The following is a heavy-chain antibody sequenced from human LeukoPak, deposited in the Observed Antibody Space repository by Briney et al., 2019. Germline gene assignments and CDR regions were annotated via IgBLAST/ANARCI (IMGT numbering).Heavy chain of an antibody. CDR3: ARVRTEWYIDL. CDR2: IKQDGREK. D-gene: IGHD2-8*02. J-gene: IGHJ2*01. CDR1: GFIVSTYW. Sequence: PGRSLRLSCAASGFIVSTYWVTWVRQAPGMGLEWVANIKQDGREKFYVDSVKGRFTISRDNAKNSLYLQMNSLRAEDTAVYYCARVRTEWYIDLWGRGTLVTVST. V-gene: IGHV3-7*01.